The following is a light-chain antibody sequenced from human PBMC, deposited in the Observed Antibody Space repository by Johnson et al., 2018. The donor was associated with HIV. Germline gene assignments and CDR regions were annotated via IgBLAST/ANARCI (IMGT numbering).Light chain of an antibody. CDR1: SSNIGNNY. Sequence: QSVLTQPPSVSVAPGQTVTISCSGSSSNIGNNYVSWYQQLPGTAPKLLIYDNNKRPSGIPDRFSGSKSGTSATLGITGLQTWDEADYYCGTWDTSLSAGVFGPGTKVSVL. CDR3: GTWDTSLSAGV. V-gene: IGLV1-51*01. CDR2: DNN. J-gene: IGLJ1*01.